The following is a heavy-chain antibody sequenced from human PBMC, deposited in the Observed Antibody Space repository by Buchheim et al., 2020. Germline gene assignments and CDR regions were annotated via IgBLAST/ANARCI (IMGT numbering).Heavy chain of an antibody. CDR2: FDPEDGKT. Sequence: QVQLVQSGAEVKKPGASVKVSCKVSGYTLTELSMHWVRQAPGKGLEWMGGFDPEDGKTIYAQKFQGRVTITADESTSTAYMELSSLRSEDTAVYYCARSFTGGSWFDPWGQGTL. V-gene: IGHV1-24*01. D-gene: IGHD2-8*02. CDR1: GYTLTELS. J-gene: IGHJ5*02. CDR3: ARSFTGGSWFDP.